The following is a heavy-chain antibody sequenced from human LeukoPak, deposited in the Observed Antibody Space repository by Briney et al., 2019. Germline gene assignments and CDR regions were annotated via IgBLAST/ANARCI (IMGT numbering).Heavy chain of an antibody. Sequence: GGSLRLSCAASGFSFSNYEMSWVRQAPGRGLEWVSGISGTGSNTNYADSVKGRFTISRDNSKKTLYLQMSSLRAEDTAVYYCAKGSYDTHRVPFDYLGQGTLVTVSS. J-gene: IGHJ4*02. CDR1: GFSFSNYE. D-gene: IGHD3-22*01. CDR3: AKGSYDTHRVPFDY. CDR2: ISGTGSNT. V-gene: IGHV3-23*01.